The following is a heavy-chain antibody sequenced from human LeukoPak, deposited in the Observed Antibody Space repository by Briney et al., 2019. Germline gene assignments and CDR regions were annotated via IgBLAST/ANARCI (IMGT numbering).Heavy chain of an antibody. V-gene: IGHV4-34*01. CDR3: ARGASSVTMVRGVNNWFDP. CDR1: GGSFSGYY. Sequence: PSETPSLTCAVYGGSFSGYYWSWIRQPPGKGLEWIGEINHSGSTNYNPSLKSRVTISVDTSKNQFSLKVSSVTAAYTAVYYCARGASSVTMVRGVNNWFDPWGQGTLVTVSS. J-gene: IGHJ5*02. D-gene: IGHD3-10*01. CDR2: INHSGST.